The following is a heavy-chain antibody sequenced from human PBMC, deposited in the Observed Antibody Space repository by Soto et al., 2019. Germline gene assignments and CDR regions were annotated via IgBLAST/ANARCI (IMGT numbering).Heavy chain of an antibody. Sequence: PSETLSLTCAVYGGSFRGYYWSWIRQPPGKGLEWIGEINHSGSTNYNPSLKSRVTTPVDTSKHHFSLKLSSVTAADTAVYYCASPGEMETIVDYYYYGMDVWGPGTTVTVS. V-gene: IGHV4-34*01. CDR1: GGSFRGYY. CDR2: INHSGST. CDR3: ASPGEMETIVDYYYYGMDV. J-gene: IGHJ6*02. D-gene: IGHD3-16*01.